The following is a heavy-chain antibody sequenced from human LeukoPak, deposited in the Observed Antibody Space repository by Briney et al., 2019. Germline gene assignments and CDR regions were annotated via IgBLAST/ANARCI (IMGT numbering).Heavy chain of an antibody. V-gene: IGHV3-23*01. CDR1: GFTFSSYA. J-gene: IGHJ4*02. CDR2: ISGSGGST. Sequence: PGGSLRLSCAASGFTFSSYAMSWVRQAPGKGLEWVSAISGSGGSTYYADSVKGRFTISRDNAKNSLYLQMNSLRAEDTAVYYCARESEYDFWTGSYFDYWGQGTLVTVSS. D-gene: IGHD3-3*01. CDR3: ARESEYDFWTGSYFDY.